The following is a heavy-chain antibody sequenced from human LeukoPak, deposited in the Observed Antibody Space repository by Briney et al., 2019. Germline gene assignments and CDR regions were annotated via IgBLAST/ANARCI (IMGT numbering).Heavy chain of an antibody. J-gene: IGHJ6*03. CDR3: ARHHAHYFYYMAV. CDR2: IYYSGTT. Sequence: SETPSLTCTVSGDSISSSSYYWGWIRQPPGKGLEWIGSIYYSGTTYYTPSLKSRVSISVDTSKNQFSLRLNSPTATDTAVYYCARHHAHYFYYMAVWGKGTTVIVSS. CDR1: GDSISSSSYY. V-gene: IGHV4-39*01.